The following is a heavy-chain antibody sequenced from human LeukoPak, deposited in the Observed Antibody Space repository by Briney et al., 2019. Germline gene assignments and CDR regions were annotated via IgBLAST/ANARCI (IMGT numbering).Heavy chain of an antibody. CDR3: ARRVDYGSGSYYQIDY. V-gene: IGHV4-39*01. CDR1: GFTFSSYE. Sequence: GSLRLSCAASGFTFSSYEMNWVRQAPGKGLEWIGSIYYSGTSYYNPSLKSRVTISVDTSTNQFSLKLSSVTAADTAMYYCARRVDYGSGSYYQIDYWGQGTLVTVSS. CDR2: IYYSGTS. D-gene: IGHD3-10*01. J-gene: IGHJ4*02.